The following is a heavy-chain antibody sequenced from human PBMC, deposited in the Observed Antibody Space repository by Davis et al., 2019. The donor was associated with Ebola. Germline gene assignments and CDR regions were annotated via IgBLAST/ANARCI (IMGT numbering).Heavy chain of an antibody. CDR2: IYSSGST. D-gene: IGHD5-18*01. Sequence: WVRQAPGKGLEWIGNIYSSGSTHQNPSLKSRVSISVDTSKNQFSLKMRSVTAADTAVYYCARGHSYSSMVYGVDVWGQGTTVSVSS. CDR3: ARGHSYSSMVYGVDV. J-gene: IGHJ6*02. V-gene: IGHV4-39*01.